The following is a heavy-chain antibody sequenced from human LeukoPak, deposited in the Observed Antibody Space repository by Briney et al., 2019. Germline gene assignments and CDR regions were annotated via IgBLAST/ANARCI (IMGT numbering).Heavy chain of an antibody. CDR1: GGSISSSSNY. CDR3: ARHYDRFF. CDR2: IYYSGST. Sequence: PSETLSLTCTVSGGSISSSSNYWGWIRQPPGKGLEWIGSIYYSGSTNYNPSLKSRVTISVDTSKNQFSLVLSSVTAADTAVYYCARHYDRFFWGQGTLVTVS. J-gene: IGHJ4*02. D-gene: IGHD3-22*01. V-gene: IGHV4-39*01.